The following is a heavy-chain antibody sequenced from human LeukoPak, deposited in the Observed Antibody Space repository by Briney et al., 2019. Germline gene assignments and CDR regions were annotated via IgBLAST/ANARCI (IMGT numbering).Heavy chain of an antibody. Sequence: ASVKVSCKASGYTFTSYAMHWVRQAPGQGLEWMGWINAGNGNTKYSQKFQGRVTITRDTSASTAYMELSSLISEDTSVYYCAREWPQYYYGSGSVDYWGQGTLVTVSS. CDR2: INAGNGNT. CDR1: GYTFTSYA. CDR3: AREWPQYYYGSGSVDY. V-gene: IGHV1-3*01. D-gene: IGHD3-10*01. J-gene: IGHJ4*02.